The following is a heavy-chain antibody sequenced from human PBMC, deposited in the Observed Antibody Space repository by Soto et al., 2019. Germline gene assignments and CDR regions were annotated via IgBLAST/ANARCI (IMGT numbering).Heavy chain of an antibody. Sequence: EVQLVESGGGLVQPGGSLRLSCAASGFTFSSYRMNWVRQAPGKGLEWVSYISTSSSTIYYADSVKGRFTISRDNAKNSLYLQMNSLRDEDTAVYYCASGTTVTTRPYYYYGMDVWGQGTTVTVSS. J-gene: IGHJ6*02. CDR2: ISTSSSTI. D-gene: IGHD4-17*01. CDR1: GFTFSSYR. V-gene: IGHV3-48*02. CDR3: ASGTTVTTRPYYYYGMDV.